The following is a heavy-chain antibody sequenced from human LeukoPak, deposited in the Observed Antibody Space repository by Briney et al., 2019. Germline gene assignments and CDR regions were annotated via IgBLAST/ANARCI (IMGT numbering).Heavy chain of an antibody. CDR2: IIPIFGTT. CDR3: ATRSGGDYDFWSGPVLSYYYYLDV. D-gene: IGHD3-3*01. CDR1: GGTFSSYA. J-gene: IGHJ6*03. Sequence: ASVKLSCTASGGTFSSYAISWVRQAPGQGLEWMGGIIPIFGTTNYAQKFQGRVTITTDDSTSTAYMELRSLRSEDTAVYYCATRSGGDYDFWSGPVLSYYYYLDVWGKGTTVTVSS. V-gene: IGHV1-69*05.